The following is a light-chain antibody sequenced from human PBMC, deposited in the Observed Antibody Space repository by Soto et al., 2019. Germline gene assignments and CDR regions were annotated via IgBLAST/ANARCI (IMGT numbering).Light chain of an antibody. J-gene: IGKJ2*01. CDR3: QQYGSSRYT. CDR1: QSVSSTW. Sequence: ETVLTQSPGTLSLSPGERATLSCRASQSVSSTWLAWYQQKPGQPPRLLIYGASGRASGIPDRFSGSGSGTEFTLTISRLEPEDFAVYYCQQYGSSRYTFGQGTKLEIK. V-gene: IGKV3-20*01. CDR2: GAS.